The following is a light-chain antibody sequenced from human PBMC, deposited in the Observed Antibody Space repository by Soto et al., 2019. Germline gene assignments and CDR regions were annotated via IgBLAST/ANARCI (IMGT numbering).Light chain of an antibody. CDR3: QQYNDWPPLT. Sequence: EIVMTQSPVTLSVSPGEGATLSCRASHSVSSNLAWYQQKPGQTPRLLIYGASTRATGIPARFSGSGSGTEFTLTISSLQSADFAVYYCQQYNDWPPLTFGGGTKVDIK. CDR1: HSVSSN. J-gene: IGKJ4*01. CDR2: GAS. V-gene: IGKV3-15*01.